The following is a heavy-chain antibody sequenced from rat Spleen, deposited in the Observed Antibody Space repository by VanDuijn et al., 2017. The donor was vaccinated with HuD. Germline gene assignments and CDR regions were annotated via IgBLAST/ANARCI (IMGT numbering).Heavy chain of an antibody. D-gene: IGHD4-3*01. Sequence: EVQLVESDGGLVQPGRSLKLSCAASGFTFSDYYMAWVRQAPTKGLEWVATISYDGSSTYYRDSVKGRFTISRDNAKSTLYLQMDSLRSEDTATEYCARHNSGYFDSWGQGVMVTVSS. V-gene: IGHV5-29*01. CDR1: GFTFSDYY. CDR2: ISYDGSST. CDR3: ARHNSGYFDS. J-gene: IGHJ2*01.